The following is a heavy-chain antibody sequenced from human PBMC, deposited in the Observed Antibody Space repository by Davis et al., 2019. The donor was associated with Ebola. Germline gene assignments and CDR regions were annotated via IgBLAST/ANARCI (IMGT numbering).Heavy chain of an antibody. CDR3: ARDSSGWYYFDY. J-gene: IGHJ4*02. CDR1: GYTFTSYA. V-gene: IGHV1-3*01. D-gene: IGHD6-19*01. CDR2: INAGNGNT. Sequence: AASVKVSCKASGYTFTSYAMHWVRQAPGQRLEWMGWINAGNGNTTYSQKFQGRVTITRDTSASTAYMELSSLRSEDTAVYYCARDSSGWYYFDYWGQGTLVTVSS.